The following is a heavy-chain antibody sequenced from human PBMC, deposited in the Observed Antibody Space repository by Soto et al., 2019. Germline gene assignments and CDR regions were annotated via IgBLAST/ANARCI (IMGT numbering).Heavy chain of an antibody. V-gene: IGHV4-31*03. Sequence: LSLTCTVSGGSISSGGYYWSWIRRHPGKGLEWIGYIYYSGSTYYNPSLKSRVTISVDTSKNQFSLKLSSVTAADTAVYYCARESLASGEGFDPWGQGTLVTVSS. D-gene: IGHD7-27*01. CDR2: IYYSGST. CDR3: ARESLASGEGFDP. CDR1: GGSISSGGYY. J-gene: IGHJ5*02.